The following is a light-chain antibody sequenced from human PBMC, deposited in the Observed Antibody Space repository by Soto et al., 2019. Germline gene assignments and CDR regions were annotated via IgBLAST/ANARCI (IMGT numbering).Light chain of an antibody. CDR2: DAS. CDR1: QDITYY. J-gene: IGKJ2*01. Sequence: DVQMTQSPSSLSASVGDRVTITCQASQDITYYLNWFQHKPGKAPRLLIYDASTLAKGVPSRFSGSESGTHFTLTISSLQPEDIATYYCQQYDDLPHTFGQGTKLEIK. V-gene: IGKV1-33*01. CDR3: QQYDDLPHT.